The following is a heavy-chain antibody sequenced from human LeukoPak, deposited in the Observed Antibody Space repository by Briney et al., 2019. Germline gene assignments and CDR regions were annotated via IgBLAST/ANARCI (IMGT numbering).Heavy chain of an antibody. V-gene: IGHV1-46*01. D-gene: IGHD6-13*01. J-gene: IGHJ1*01. CDR1: GYTLTGHY. Sequence: ASVKVSCKASGYTLTGHYIHWVRQAPGQGLEWMGIINPSGGSTSYAQKFQGRVTMTRDTSTSTVYMELSSLRSEDTAVYYCARDTSSSWYEIQHWGQGTLVTVSS. CDR2: INPSGGST. CDR3: ARDTSSSWYEIQH.